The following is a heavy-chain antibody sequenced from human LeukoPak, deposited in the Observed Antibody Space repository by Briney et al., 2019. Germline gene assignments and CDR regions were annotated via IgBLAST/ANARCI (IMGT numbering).Heavy chain of an antibody. Sequence: GGSLRLSCAASGFTFSTYAIHWVRQAPGKGLEWVAVISSDGNNKYYADSVKGRFTISRDNSKNTLYLQMNSLRAEDTAVYYCAKAHGYSYGSSVSWGQGTLVTVSS. J-gene: IGHJ4*02. CDR2: ISSDGNNK. CDR3: AKAHGYSYGSSVS. V-gene: IGHV3-30-3*01. D-gene: IGHD5-18*01. CDR1: GFTFSTYA.